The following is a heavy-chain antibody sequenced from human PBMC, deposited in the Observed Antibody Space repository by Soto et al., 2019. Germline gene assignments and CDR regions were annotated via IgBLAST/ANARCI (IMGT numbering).Heavy chain of an antibody. CDR2: FFSDAER. V-gene: IGHV2-26*01. D-gene: IGHD4-17*01. J-gene: IGHJ6*02. Sequence: QVTLKESGPVLVKLTETLPLSCSVSGFSLTNGRMGVSWIRQPPGKSLERVAHFFSDAERSYSTSMKSRLNMYKDSSGSQVVLNMTNMAPADTATYFCARMDGDYNYYGLDVWGHGIAVTVSS. CDR1: GFSLTNGRMG. CDR3: ARMDGDYNYYGLDV.